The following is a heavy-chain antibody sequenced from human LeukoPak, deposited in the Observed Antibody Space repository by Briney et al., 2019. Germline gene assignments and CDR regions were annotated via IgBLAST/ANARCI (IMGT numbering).Heavy chain of an antibody. CDR3: AKLEYSSLIDY. D-gene: IGHD6-6*01. Sequence: SETLSLTCTVSGGSISSSSYYWGWIRQPPGKGLEWIGSIYYSGSTYYNPSLKSRVTISVDTSKNQFSLKLSSVTAADTAVYYCAKLEYSSLIDYWGQGTLVTVSS. CDR2: IYYSGST. V-gene: IGHV4-39*07. CDR1: GGSISSSSYY. J-gene: IGHJ4*02.